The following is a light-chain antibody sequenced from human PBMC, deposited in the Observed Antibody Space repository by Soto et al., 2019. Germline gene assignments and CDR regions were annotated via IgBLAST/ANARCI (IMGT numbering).Light chain of an antibody. J-gene: IGLJ2*01. V-gene: IGLV1-51*01. CDR2: DTD. CDR1: TSNIGNND. CDR3: GTWDSSLSGII. Sequence: QAVVTQPPSVSAAPRQRVTISCSGSTSNIGNNDVTWYQQVPGTAPKLLIYDTDKRPSGIPDRFSASKSGTSATLRITGLQTGDEADYYCGTWDSSLSGIIFGGGTKLTVL.